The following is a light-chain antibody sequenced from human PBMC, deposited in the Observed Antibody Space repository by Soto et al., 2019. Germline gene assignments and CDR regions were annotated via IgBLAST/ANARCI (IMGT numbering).Light chain of an antibody. CDR2: DVS. CDR1: SSDVGGYNY. V-gene: IGLV2-14*01. J-gene: IGLJ3*02. CDR3: SSYTSSSTLV. Sequence: QSVLTQPASASGSPGQSITISCTGTSSDVGGYNYVSWYQQHPGKAPKLMIYDVSNRPSGVSNRFSGSKSGNTASLTISGIQAEDEADYYCSSYTSSSTLVFGGGTKLTVL.